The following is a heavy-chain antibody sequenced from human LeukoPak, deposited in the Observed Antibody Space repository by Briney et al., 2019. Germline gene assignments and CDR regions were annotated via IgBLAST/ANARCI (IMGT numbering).Heavy chain of an antibody. CDR1: GGSISSGSYH. CDR2: IYPSGST. CDR3: ARGLEHYYDKVKGAFDI. V-gene: IGHV4-61*02. Sequence: SQTLSLTCTVSGGSISSGSYHWSWIRQPAGKALEWIGRIYPSGSTNYDPSLKSRVTISVDTSKNQFSLKLTSVTAADTAVYYCARGLEHYYDKVKGAFDIWGQGTMVTVSS. J-gene: IGHJ3*02. D-gene: IGHD3-22*01.